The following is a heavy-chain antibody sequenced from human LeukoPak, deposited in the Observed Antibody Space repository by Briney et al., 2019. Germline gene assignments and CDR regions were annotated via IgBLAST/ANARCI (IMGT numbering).Heavy chain of an antibody. V-gene: IGHV4-31*03. Sequence: SETLSLTCTVSGGSISSGGYYWSWIRQHPGKGLEWIGYIYYSGSTYYNPSLKSRVTISVDTSKNQFSLKLSSVTAADTAVYYCARFPSGPGDSSGYYSSTYYNWFDPWGQGTLVTVSS. D-gene: IGHD3-22*01. J-gene: IGHJ5*02. CDR1: GGSISSGGYY. CDR3: ARFPSGPGDSSGYYSSTYYNWFDP. CDR2: IYYSGST.